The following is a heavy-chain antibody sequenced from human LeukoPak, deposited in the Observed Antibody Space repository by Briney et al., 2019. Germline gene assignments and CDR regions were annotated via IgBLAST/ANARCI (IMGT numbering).Heavy chain of an antibody. Sequence: PGGSLRLSCADSGFTFSSYWMSWVRQAPGKGLEWVANIKQDGSEKYYVDSVKGRFTISRDNAKNSLYLQMNSLRAEDTAIYYCARGYPIDYWGQGTLVTVSS. CDR1: GFTFSSYW. CDR2: IKQDGSEK. D-gene: IGHD2-15*01. V-gene: IGHV3-7*01. CDR3: ARGYPIDY. J-gene: IGHJ4*02.